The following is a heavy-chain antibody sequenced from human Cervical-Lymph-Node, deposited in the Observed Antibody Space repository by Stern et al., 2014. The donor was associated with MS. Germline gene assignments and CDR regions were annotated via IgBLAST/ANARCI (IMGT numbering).Heavy chain of an antibody. CDR2: IIPFLNTA. CDR1: GCTFSTYP. J-gene: IGHJ4*02. CDR3: ASSLMSSGH. Sequence: VQLVESGAEVKKPGSSVKVSCKASGCTFSTYPISLVRQAPGQGLEWMGGIIPFLNTANYAQKFQGSITITQDKSTDTNYMGTSSLRSEDTGVYYCASSLMSSGHWGQGTLVTVSS. V-gene: IGHV1-69*06. D-gene: IGHD5-12*01.